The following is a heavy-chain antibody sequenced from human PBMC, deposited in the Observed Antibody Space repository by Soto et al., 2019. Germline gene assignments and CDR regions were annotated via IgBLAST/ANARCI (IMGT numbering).Heavy chain of an antibody. V-gene: IGHV3-11*01. CDR1: GLTFSDCY. D-gene: IGHD1-26*01. CDR3: GRVGSGKWGSARDV. J-gene: IGHJ6*02. CDR2: ISSSGSSI. Sequence: PGGSLRLSCAASGLTFSDCYMNWIRQAPGKGLEWVSYISSSGSSINYAGSVKGRFTISRDNAKNSLYLQMNSLRAEDTARYTGGRVGSGKWGSARDVGGQG.